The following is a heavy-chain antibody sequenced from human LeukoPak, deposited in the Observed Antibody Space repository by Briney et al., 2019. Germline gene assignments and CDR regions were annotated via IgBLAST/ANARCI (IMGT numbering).Heavy chain of an antibody. J-gene: IGHJ2*01. CDR3: ARDQAYNWNCEWFGGFDL. CDR2: INTDESST. V-gene: IGHV3-74*01. Sequence: GGSLRLSCGVSGFTFSSYWMHWVRQAPGKGLVWVSRINTDESSTSYADSVKGRFTISRDNAKNTLYLQMNSLRAEDTAVYYCARDQAYNWNCEWFGGFDLWGRGTLVTVSS. D-gene: IGHD1-7*01. CDR1: GFTFSSYW.